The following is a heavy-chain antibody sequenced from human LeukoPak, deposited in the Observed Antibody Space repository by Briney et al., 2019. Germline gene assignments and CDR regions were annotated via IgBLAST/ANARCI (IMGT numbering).Heavy chain of an antibody. D-gene: IGHD6-13*01. Sequence: GESLKISCKGSGYSFTNYWIGWVRQMPGKGLEWMGIIYPADSDTRYSPSFQGQVPFSADKSISTAYLQWSSLKASDTAMYFCASSTGGSSSWYLGYWGQGTLVTVSS. CDR2: IYPADSDT. V-gene: IGHV5-51*01. CDR1: GYSFTNYW. J-gene: IGHJ4*02. CDR3: ASSTGGSSSWYLGY.